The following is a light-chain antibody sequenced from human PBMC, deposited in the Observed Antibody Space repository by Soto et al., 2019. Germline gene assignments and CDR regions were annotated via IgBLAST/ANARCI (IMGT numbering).Light chain of an antibody. V-gene: IGKV1-5*01. CDR1: QSISSW. CDR2: DAS. CDR3: QQYYNYFVLT. J-gene: IGKJ4*01. Sequence: DIQMTQSPSTLSASVGDRVTITCRASQSISSWLAWYQQKPGKAPKLLIYDASTLESGVPSRFSGSGSGTEFTLTISSLQPDDFATYFCQQYYNYFVLTFGGGTKVDIK.